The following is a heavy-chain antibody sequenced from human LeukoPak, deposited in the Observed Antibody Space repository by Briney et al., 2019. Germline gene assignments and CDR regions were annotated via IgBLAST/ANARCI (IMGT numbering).Heavy chain of an antibody. V-gene: IGHV3-7*01. CDR1: GFTFSSYW. Sequence: GGSLRLSCAASGFTFSSYWMSWVRQAPGKGLEWVANIKQDGSEKYYVDSVKGRFTISRDNAKNSLYLQMNSLRAEDTAVYYCARSDRTYYDSSGLYDYWGQGTLVTVSS. CDR3: ARSDRTYYDSSGLYDY. J-gene: IGHJ4*02. D-gene: IGHD3-22*01. CDR2: IKQDGSEK.